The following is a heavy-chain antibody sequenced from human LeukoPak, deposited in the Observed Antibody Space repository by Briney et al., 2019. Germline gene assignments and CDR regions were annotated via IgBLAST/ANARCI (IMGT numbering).Heavy chain of an antibody. D-gene: IGHD3-9*01. CDR3: ARGFGPPYYDILTGYSTGY. J-gene: IGHJ4*02. V-gene: IGHV4-39*07. CDR1: GGSISSSSYY. CDR2: IYYSGGT. Sequence: SETLSLTCTVSGGSISSSSYYWGWIRQPPGKGLEWIGSIYYSGGTYYNPSLKSRVTISVDTSKNQFSLKLSSVTAADTAVYYCARGFGPPYYDILTGYSTGYWGQGTLVTVSS.